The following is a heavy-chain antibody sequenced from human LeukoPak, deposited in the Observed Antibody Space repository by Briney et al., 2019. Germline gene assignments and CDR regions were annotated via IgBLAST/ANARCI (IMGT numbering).Heavy chain of an antibody. V-gene: IGHV4-34*01. CDR3: ARGSLSGSYFYRYYYYMDV. J-gene: IGHJ6*03. Sequence: SETLSLTCAVYGGSFSGYYWSWIRQPPGKGLEWIGEINHSGSTNYNPSLKSRVTISVDTSKNQFSLKLSSVTAADTAVYYCARGSLSGSYFYRYYYYMDVWGKGTTVTVSS. D-gene: IGHD1-26*01. CDR1: GGSFSGYY. CDR2: INHSGST.